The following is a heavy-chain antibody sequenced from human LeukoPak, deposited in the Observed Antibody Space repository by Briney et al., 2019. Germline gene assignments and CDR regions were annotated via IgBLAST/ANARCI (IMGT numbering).Heavy chain of an antibody. D-gene: IGHD1-1*01. CDR1: GFTFSSYW. Sequence: PGGSLRLSCAASGFTFSSYWMSWVRQAPGKGLEWVAFVRYDSSNKYYADSVKGRFTVSRDNSKNMLYLQMNSLRAEDTAVDYCAYYHVNEEPPTFWGQGTLVTVSS. CDR3: AYYHVNEEPPTF. V-gene: IGHV3-30*02. J-gene: IGHJ4*02. CDR2: VRYDSSNK.